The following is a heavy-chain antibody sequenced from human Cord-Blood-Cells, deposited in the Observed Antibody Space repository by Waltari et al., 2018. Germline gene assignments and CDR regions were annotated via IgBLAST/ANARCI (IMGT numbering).Heavy chain of an antibody. CDR2: INHRGRT. D-gene: IGHD3-9*01. CDR3: ARDGLRYNYYYYGMDV. Sequence: QVQLQQWGAGLLKPSETLSLTCAVYGGSFSGYYWSWIRQPPGKGLEWIGEINHRGRTTYNPSLKIRVTISVDTSKNQCSLKLSSVTAADTAVYYCARDGLRYNYYYYGMDVWGQGTTVTVSS. V-gene: IGHV4-34*01. CDR1: GGSFSGYY. J-gene: IGHJ6*02.